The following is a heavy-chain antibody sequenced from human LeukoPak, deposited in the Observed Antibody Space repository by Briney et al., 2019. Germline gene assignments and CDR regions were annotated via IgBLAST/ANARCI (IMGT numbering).Heavy chain of an antibody. CDR2: ISGSGGST. V-gene: IGHV3-23*01. J-gene: IGHJ4*02. CDR3: AKGTDFWSGYFDY. D-gene: IGHD3-3*01. Sequence: PGGSLRLSCAASGFTFRNYAMSWVRQAPGKGLEWVSGISGSGGSTYYADSVKGRFTISRDNSKATLYLQVNSLRAEDTAVYYCAKGTDFWSGYFDYWGQGTLVTVSS. CDR1: GFTFRNYA.